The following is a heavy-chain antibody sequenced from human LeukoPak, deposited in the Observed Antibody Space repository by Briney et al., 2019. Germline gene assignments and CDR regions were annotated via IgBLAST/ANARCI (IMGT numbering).Heavy chain of an antibody. CDR3: AKEPHGYGDYYYYYYMDV. D-gene: IGHD4-17*01. CDR2: IWYDGSNK. CDR1: GFTFSSYG. Sequence: GGSLRLSCAASGFTFSSYGMHWVRQAPGKGLEWVAVIWYDGSNKYYADSVEGRFTISRDNSKNTLYLQMNSLRAEDTAVYYCAKEPHGYGDYYYYYYMDVWGKGTTVTVSS. V-gene: IGHV3-33*06. J-gene: IGHJ6*03.